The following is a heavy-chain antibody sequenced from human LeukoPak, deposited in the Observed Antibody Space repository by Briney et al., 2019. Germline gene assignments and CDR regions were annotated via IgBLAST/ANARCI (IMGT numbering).Heavy chain of an antibody. V-gene: IGHV3-21*01. D-gene: IGHD3-9*01. Sequence: GGSLRLSCAASGFTFSSYSMNWVRQAPGKGLEWVSSISSSSSYIYYADSVKGRFTISRDNAKNSLYLQMNSLRAEDTAVYYCARDLGAESRYFERYYYGMDVWGQGTTVTVSS. CDR1: GFTFSSYS. J-gene: IGHJ6*02. CDR2: ISSSSSYI. CDR3: ARDLGAESRYFERYYYGMDV.